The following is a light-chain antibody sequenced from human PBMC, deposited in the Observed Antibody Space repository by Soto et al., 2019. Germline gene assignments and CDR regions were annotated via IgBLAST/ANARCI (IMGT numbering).Light chain of an antibody. CDR1: QSVSSN. CDR2: GAS. J-gene: IGKJ1*01. CDR3: HQRQSWPRT. Sequence: EIVLTQSPATLSLSPGERVTLSCRASQSVSSNLAWYQQKPGQAPRLLIYGASTRATGIPARFSGSGSGTEFTLTISSLQSEDFAVYYCHQRQSWPRTFGQGTKVDIK. V-gene: IGKV3-15*01.